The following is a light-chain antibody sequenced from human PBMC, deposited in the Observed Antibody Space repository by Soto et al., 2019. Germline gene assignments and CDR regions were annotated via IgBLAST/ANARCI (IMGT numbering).Light chain of an antibody. CDR3: YTYAGGTTYL. Sequence: QSVLTQPASVSGSPGQSITISCTGTSSVVGSYSLLSWYQPHPGKAPKLIIYEDIKGPSGVSNRFSGSKSGNTASLRISGLQAEDEADSSCYTYAGGTTYLFGTGTKVTV. V-gene: IGLV2-23*01. J-gene: IGLJ1*01. CDR2: EDI. CDR1: SSVVGSYSL.